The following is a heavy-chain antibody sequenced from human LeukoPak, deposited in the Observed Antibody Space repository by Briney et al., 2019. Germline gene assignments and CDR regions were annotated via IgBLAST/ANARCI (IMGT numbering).Heavy chain of an antibody. CDR2: INHSGST. J-gene: IGHJ6*02. D-gene: IGHD2/OR15-2a*01. CDR1: GGSVSSGSYY. V-gene: IGHV4-39*07. CDR3: ARRNRQYYYYGMDV. Sequence: PSETLSLTCTVSGGSVSSGSYYWSWIRQPPGKGLEWIGEINHSGSTNYNPSLKSRVTISVDTSKNQFSLKLSSVTAADTAVYYCARRNRQYYYYGMDVWGQGTTVTVSS.